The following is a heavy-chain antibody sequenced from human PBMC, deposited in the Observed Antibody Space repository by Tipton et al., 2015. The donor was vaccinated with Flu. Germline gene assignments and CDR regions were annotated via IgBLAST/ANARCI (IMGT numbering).Heavy chain of an antibody. J-gene: IGHJ6*02. Sequence: TLSLTCAVSGYSISSDHYWGWIRQPPGKGLEWIGYIYNSGSTNYNPSLKSRVIISGDTSKNQLSLKLSSVTAADTAVYYCARESLPDYYYYYGLDVWGQGTTVTVSS. CDR1: GYSISSDHY. CDR2: IYNSGST. V-gene: IGHV4-38-2*02. CDR3: ARESLPDYYYYYGLDV.